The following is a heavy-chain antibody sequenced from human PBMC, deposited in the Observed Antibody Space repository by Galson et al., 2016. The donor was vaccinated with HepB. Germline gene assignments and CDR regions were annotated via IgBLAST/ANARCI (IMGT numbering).Heavy chain of an antibody. CDR2: ISSGSTYI. Sequence: SLRLSCAGSGFIFSTHSMAWDRQAPGKGLEWVSLISSGSTYIYYADSVRGRFTISRDNAGNSLYLQMNTLRADDTAVYYCARASGGGYDWDYYYGMDVWGKGTTVTVSS. CDR1: GFIFSTHS. D-gene: IGHD5-12*01. J-gene: IGHJ6*04. CDR3: ARASGGGYDWDYYYGMDV. V-gene: IGHV3-21*01.